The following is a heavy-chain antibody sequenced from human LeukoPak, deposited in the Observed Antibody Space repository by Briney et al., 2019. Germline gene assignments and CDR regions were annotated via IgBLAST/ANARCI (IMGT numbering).Heavy chain of an antibody. D-gene: IGHD3-16*01. CDR3: ARVRGDFETD. J-gene: IGHJ1*01. Sequence: PSETLSLTCSVSGGSISSYYWTWIRQPPGKGLEWIGYRYYSGSTTYNPSLKSRVTIPVDTSKSQFSLKLISVTAADTAIYYCARVRGDFETDWGPGTLVTVSS. CDR2: RYYSGST. V-gene: IGHV4-59*01. CDR1: GGSISSYY.